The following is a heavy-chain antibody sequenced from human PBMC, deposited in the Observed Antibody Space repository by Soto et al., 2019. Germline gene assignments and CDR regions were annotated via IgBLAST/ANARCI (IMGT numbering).Heavy chain of an antibody. CDR3: ARFQDCSNTSCYMENYYYYYGMDV. Sequence: ESLNISCKCSGYSFTSYWIGWVRQMPGKGLECMGIIYPGDSDTRYSPSFQGQVTISADKSISTAYLQWSSLKASDTAMYYCARFQDCSNTSCYMENYYYYYGMDVWGQGTTVTVSS. D-gene: IGHD2-2*02. V-gene: IGHV5-51*01. J-gene: IGHJ6*02. CDR2: IYPGDSDT. CDR1: GYSFTSYW.